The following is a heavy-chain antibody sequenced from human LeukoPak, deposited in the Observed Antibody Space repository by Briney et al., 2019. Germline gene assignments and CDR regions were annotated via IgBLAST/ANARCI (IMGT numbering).Heavy chain of an antibody. D-gene: IGHD1-26*01. V-gene: IGHV3-48*03. CDR3: AKRGGSYFDY. CDR2: ISSTGNTI. Sequence: PGGSLRLSCAASGFTFSSYEMNWARQAPGNGLEWVSYISSTGNTILYADSVKGRFTISRDNARNSLYLQMNSLRAEDTAVYYCAKRGGSYFDYWGQGTLVIVSS. J-gene: IGHJ4*02. CDR1: GFTFSSYE.